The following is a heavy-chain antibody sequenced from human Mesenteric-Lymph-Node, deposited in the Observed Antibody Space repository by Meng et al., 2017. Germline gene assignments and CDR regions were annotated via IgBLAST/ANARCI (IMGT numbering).Heavy chain of an antibody. CDR3: ATGYGYFDY. CDR1: AFTFSDYY. J-gene: IGHJ4*02. D-gene: IGHD4-17*01. CDR2: ISPSGGLT. V-gene: IGHV3-23*01. Sequence: GESLKISCAASAFTFSDYYMNWVRQAPGKGLEWVSAISPSGGLTYYADSVKGRFTVSRDNSKNTLYLQMNSLRPEDTAIYYCATGYGYFDYWGQGARVTVSS.